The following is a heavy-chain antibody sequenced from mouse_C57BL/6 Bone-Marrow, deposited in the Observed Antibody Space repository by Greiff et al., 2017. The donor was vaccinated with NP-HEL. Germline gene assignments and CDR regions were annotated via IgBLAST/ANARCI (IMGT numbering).Heavy chain of an antibody. J-gene: IGHJ3*01. CDR1: GYTFTSYW. CDR3: ASYYYGSSYGFAY. D-gene: IGHD1-1*01. V-gene: IGHV1-69*01. CDR2: IDPSDSYT. Sequence: QVQLQQSGAELVMPGASVKLSCKASGYTFTSYWMHWVKPRPGQGLEWIGEIDPSDSYTNYNQKFKGKSTLTVDKSSSTAYMQLSSLTSEDSAVYYCASYYYGSSYGFAYGGQGTWVTVSA.